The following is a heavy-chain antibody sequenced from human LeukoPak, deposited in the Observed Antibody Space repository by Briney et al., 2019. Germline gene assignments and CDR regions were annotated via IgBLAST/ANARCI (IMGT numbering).Heavy chain of an antibody. D-gene: IGHD3-22*01. CDR3: ARDGITMIHDY. J-gene: IGHJ4*02. Sequence: GGSLRLSCAASGFTFSSYWTHWVRQAPGKGLVWVSRINSDGSSTRYADSVKGRFTISRDNAKNTLYLQMNSLRAEDTAVYYCARDGITMIHDYWGQGTLVTVSS. CDR2: INSDGSST. CDR1: GFTFSSYW. V-gene: IGHV3-74*01.